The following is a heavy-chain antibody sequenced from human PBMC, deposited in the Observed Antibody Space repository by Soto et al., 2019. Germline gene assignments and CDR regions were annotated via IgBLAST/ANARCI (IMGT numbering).Heavy chain of an antibody. CDR1: GYSFTSKS. V-gene: IGHV1-18*01. J-gene: IGHJ3*01. CDR2: ISPYNGRT. CDR3: ARDIYGGNCCDAFDV. D-gene: IGHD2-21*01. Sequence: QAQLVQSGAEVKQPGTSVKISCKASGYSFTSKSLVWVRQAPGHGLEWVGWISPYNGRTEYEKNVQGRVSMTRDTSTRTAFIGLRSMTSDDTAVYYCARDIYGGNCCDAFDVWGQVTMVFVSS.